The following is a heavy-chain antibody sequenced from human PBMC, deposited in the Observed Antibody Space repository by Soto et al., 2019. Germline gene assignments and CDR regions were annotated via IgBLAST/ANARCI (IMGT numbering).Heavy chain of an antibody. Sequence: EVQLVESGGGLVQPGGSLRLSCAASGFTFSSYSMNWVRQAPGKGLEWVSYISSSSSTIYYADSVKGRFTISRDNAKNSLYLQMNSLRDDDTAVYYCARTLDDFWSGYYREGWCMDVWGQGTTVTVSS. CDR3: ARTLDDFWSGYYREGWCMDV. CDR2: ISSSSSTI. D-gene: IGHD3-3*01. J-gene: IGHJ6*02. V-gene: IGHV3-48*02. CDR1: GFTFSSYS.